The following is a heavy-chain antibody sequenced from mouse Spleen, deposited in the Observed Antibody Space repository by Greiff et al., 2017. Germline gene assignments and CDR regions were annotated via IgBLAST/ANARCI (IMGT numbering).Heavy chain of an antibody. V-gene: IGHV5-9-1*01. D-gene: IGHD4-1*01. CDR3: ARITGTFDY. CDR1: GFTFSSYA. CDR2: ISSGGSYT. Sequence: EVKVVESGGGLVKPGGSLKLSCAASGFTFSSYAMSWVRQTPEKRLEWVATISSGGSYTYYPDSVKGRFTISRDNAKNTLYLQMSSLRSEDTAMYYCARITGTFDYWGQGTTLTVSS. J-gene: IGHJ2*01.